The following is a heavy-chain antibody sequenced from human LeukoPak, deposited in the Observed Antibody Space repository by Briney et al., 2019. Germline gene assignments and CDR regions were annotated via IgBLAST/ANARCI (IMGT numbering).Heavy chain of an antibody. V-gene: IGHV1-69*05. CDR2: IIPIFGTA. CDR1: GGTISSYA. J-gene: IGHJ6*03. Sequence: SVKVSCKASGGTISSYAISWVRQAPGQGLEWMGGIIPIFGTANYAQKFQGRVTITTDESTSTAYMELSSLRSEDTAVYYCARDRGDGYNYPYYYMDVWGKGTTVTVSS. D-gene: IGHD5-24*01. CDR3: ARDRGDGYNYPYYYMDV.